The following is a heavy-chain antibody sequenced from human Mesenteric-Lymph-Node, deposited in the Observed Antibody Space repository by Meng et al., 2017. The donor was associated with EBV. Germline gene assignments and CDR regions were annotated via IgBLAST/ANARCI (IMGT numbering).Heavy chain of an antibody. J-gene: IGHJ1*01. CDR2: ISYSGNT. V-gene: IGHV4-30-4*01. CDR3: ARALYSGYDYFD. Sequence: VQLQEAGPGLVQPSQTLSLTCGVSGDSNRGGGYYWSWIRQPPGKGLEWIGYISYSGNTYYNTSLKSRLTISLDTSKNQFSLKLKSVTAADTAVYYCARALYSGYDYFDWGQGTLVTVSS. CDR1: GDSNRGGGYY. D-gene: IGHD5-12*01.